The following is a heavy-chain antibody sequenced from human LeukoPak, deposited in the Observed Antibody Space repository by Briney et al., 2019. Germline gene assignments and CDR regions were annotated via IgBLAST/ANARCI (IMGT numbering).Heavy chain of an antibody. V-gene: IGHV4-39*07. Sequence: KPSETLSLTCTVSGDSITSSSYYWAWLRQPPGKGLEWIGNIYFSGNTYYNPSLQSRVTMSLDTSKNQFSLKLSSVTAADTAVYYCARVSSSWPHYYFDYWGQGTRVTVSS. D-gene: IGHD6-13*01. CDR2: IYFSGNT. CDR3: ARVSSSWPHYYFDY. J-gene: IGHJ4*02. CDR1: GDSITSSSYY.